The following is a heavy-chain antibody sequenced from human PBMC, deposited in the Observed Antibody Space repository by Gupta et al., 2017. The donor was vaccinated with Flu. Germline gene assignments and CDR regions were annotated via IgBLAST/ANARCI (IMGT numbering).Heavy chain of an antibody. CDR1: GFTFSTYG. CDR2: ISYDGSNK. Sequence: QVHLVESGGGVVQPGRSLRLSCAASGFTFSTYGMHWVRQAPGKGLEWVALISYDGSNKYYADSVKGRFTISRDNSKNTLFLQMNSLRGEDTAAYYCASDYYDRSGSLDNVYWGQGTLVTVSS. D-gene: IGHD3-22*01. V-gene: IGHV3-30*03. CDR3: ASDYYDRSGSLDNVY. J-gene: IGHJ4*02.